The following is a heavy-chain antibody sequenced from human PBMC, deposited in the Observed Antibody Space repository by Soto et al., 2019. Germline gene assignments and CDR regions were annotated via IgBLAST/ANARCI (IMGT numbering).Heavy chain of an antibody. J-gene: IGHJ6*02. V-gene: IGHV1-18*01. Sequence: ASVKVSCKASGYTFTNYGFSWVRQASGQGLEGMGWISGYNGNTKYAEKFQGRVTMTTDTSTSTAHMELRSLRSDDTAVYYCAREGQAPYYYYGMDVWGQGTAVTVSS. CDR2: ISGYNGNT. CDR1: GYTFTNYG. CDR3: AREGQAPYYYYGMDV.